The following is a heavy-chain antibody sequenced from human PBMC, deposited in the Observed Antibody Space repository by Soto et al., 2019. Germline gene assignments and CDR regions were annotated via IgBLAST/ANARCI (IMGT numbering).Heavy chain of an antibody. CDR2: IIPIFGTV. D-gene: IGHD6-19*01. CDR1: VGTFSNYP. CDR3: ARAIHRWLHVWYFNV. V-gene: IGHV1-69*12. J-gene: IGHJ2*01. Sequence: QVQLVQSGAEVKKPGSSVKVSCKASVGTFSNYPISWVRQAPGQGLEWMGGIIPIFGTVNYAQKFQGRVTITAVDSTSAAHMEVSSLRSGATAGYYCARAIHRWLHVWYFNVWGHGTLVTLSS.